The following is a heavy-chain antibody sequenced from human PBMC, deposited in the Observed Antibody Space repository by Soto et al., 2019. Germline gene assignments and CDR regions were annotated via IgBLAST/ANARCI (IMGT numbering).Heavy chain of an antibody. V-gene: IGHV4-4*02. D-gene: IGHD3-9*01. CDR1: GGSIISSNW. CDR2: IYHSGST. CDR3: ASIILTSYYIDY. Sequence: SETLSLTCAVSGGSIISSNWWSWVRQPPGKGLEWIGEIYHSGSTNYNPSLKSRVTISVDKSKNQFSLKLSSVTAADTAVYYCASIILTSYYIDYWGQGTLVTVSS. J-gene: IGHJ4*02.